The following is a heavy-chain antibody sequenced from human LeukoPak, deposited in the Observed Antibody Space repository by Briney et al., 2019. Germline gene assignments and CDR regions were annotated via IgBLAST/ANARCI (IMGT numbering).Heavy chain of an antibody. D-gene: IGHD6-13*01. CDR1: GFTFSGSA. Sequence: GGSLKLSCAASGFTFSGSAMHWVRQASGKGLEWLGRIRSKADSYTTAYAASVKGGFIVSRDDSKNTAYLQMNSLKTEDTAVYYCRAAADLNDYWGQGALVTVSS. CDR2: IRSKADSYTT. CDR3: RAAADLNDY. J-gene: IGHJ4*02. V-gene: IGHV3-73*01.